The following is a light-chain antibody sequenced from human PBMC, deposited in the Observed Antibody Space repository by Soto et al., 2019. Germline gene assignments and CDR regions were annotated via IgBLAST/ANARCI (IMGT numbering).Light chain of an antibody. J-gene: IGKJ1*01. CDR3: QQYGRSPRT. CDR1: QSVSSSS. V-gene: IGKV3-20*01. Sequence: EIVLTQSPGTLSLSPGERATLSCRASQSVSSSSLAWYQQKRGQAPRLLIHGASNRATGIPDRFSSSGSGTDFTLTISRLEPEDFAVYDCQQYGRSPRTFGQGTKVEVK. CDR2: GAS.